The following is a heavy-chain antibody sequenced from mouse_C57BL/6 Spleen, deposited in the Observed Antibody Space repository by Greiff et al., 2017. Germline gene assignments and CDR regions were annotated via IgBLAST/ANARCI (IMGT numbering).Heavy chain of an antibody. Sequence: EVQLVESGGGLVKPGGSLKLSCAASGFTFSSYAMSWVRQTPEKRLEWVATISDGGSYTYYPDNVKGRFTISRDNAKNNLYLQMSHLKSEDTAMYYCARGSIVTYYFGYWGQGTTLPVAS. CDR1: GFTFSSYA. V-gene: IGHV5-4*01. J-gene: IGHJ2*01. CDR2: ISDGGSYT. CDR3: ARGSIVTYYFGY. D-gene: IGHD2-5*01.